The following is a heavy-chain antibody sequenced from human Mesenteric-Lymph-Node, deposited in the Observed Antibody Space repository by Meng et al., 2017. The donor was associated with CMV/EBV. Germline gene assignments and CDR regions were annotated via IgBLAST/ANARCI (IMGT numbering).Heavy chain of an antibody. V-gene: IGHV2-5*02. J-gene: IGHJ4*02. CDR2: IYWDNDE. CDR3: AHRLSEYSSSWLAFDY. D-gene: IGHD6-13*01. Sequence: FSLNTPRTGVGWVRQPPGKALEWLALIYWDNDERYSPSLRDRLTVTKDTSKNQVVLTMTNMDPVDTATYYCAHRLSEYSSSWLAFDYWGQGTLVTVSS. CDR1: FSLNTPRTG.